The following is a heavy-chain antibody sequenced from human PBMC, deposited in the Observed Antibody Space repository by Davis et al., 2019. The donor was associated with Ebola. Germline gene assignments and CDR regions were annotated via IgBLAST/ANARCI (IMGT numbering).Heavy chain of an antibody. Sequence: PSETLSLTRTVSGGPISSYYWSWIRQPAGKGLEWIGRIYTSGSTNYNPPLKSRVTISVDTSKNQFSLKLSSVTAADTAVYYCARVSGSYYYYYGMDVWGQGTTVTVSS. CDR2: IYTSGST. CDR3: ARVSGSYYYYYGMDV. V-gene: IGHV4-4*07. J-gene: IGHJ6*02. D-gene: IGHD1-26*01. CDR1: GGPISSYY.